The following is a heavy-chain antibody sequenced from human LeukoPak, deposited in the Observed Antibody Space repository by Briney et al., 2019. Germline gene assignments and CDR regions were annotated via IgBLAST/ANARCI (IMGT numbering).Heavy chain of an antibody. Sequence: SETLSLTCSVSGASISTFHWTWFRQPAGRGLEWVGLIYSSGSTLLNPSLKNRVAMSVDLTKNQLSLKLTSVTAADTAMYFCARKDGDYWGRGTLVTVSS. CDR1: GASISTFH. CDR2: IYSSGST. J-gene: IGHJ4*02. V-gene: IGHV4-4*07. CDR3: ARKDGDY.